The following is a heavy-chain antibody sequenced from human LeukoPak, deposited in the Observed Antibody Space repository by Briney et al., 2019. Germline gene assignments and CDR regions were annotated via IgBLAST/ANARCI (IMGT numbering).Heavy chain of an antibody. J-gene: IGHJ4*02. CDR2: ISTTGGTI. CDR1: GFTFSRHS. Sequence: GGSLRLSCAAAGFTFSRHSMNWVRQAPGKGLEGVSYISTTGGTIYYADPVKGRFTISRDNAKHSLYLQMNSLRDEHTAVFYCARDLPGAAYSLVYWGQGALVSVSS. D-gene: IGHD3-16*01. CDR3: ARDLPGAAYSLVY. V-gene: IGHV3-48*02.